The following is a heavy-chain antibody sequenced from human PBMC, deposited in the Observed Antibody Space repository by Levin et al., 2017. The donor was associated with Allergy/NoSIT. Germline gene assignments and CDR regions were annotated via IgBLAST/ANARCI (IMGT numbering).Heavy chain of an antibody. CDR1: GGTFSSYA. J-gene: IGHJ3*02. CDR2: IIPIFGTA. CDR3: ASPMHVPGTTSVRDAFDI. D-gene: IGHD1-7*01. V-gene: IGHV1-69*06. Sequence: SVKVSCKASGGTFSSYAISWVRQAPGQGLEWMGGIIPIFGTANYAQKFQGRVTITADKSTSTAYMELSSLRSEDTAVYYCASPMHVPGTTSVRDAFDIWGQGTMVTVSS.